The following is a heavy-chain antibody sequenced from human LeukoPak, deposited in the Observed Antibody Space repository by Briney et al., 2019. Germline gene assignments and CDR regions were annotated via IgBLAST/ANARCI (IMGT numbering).Heavy chain of an antibody. CDR3: ARDGSITGPFLDAFDI. J-gene: IGHJ3*02. CDR1: GYTFTGYY. V-gene: IGHV1-18*04. D-gene: IGHD1-20*01. Sequence: EASVKVSCKASGYTFTGYYMHWVRQAPGQGLEWMGWISAHQNNTTYAQKFQGRVTMTTDTSTNTAYMELRSLTSDDTAVYYCARDGSITGPFLDAFDIWGLGTMVTVSS. CDR2: ISAHQNNT.